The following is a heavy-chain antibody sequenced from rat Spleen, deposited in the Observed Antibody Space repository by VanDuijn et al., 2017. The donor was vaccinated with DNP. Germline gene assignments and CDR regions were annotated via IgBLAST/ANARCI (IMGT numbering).Heavy chain of an antibody. V-gene: IGHV5-31*01. CDR3: ARKRTIMPYYYVKDA. CDR2: ILYDGNRT. J-gene: IGHJ4*01. CDR1: GFTFKNYW. Sequence: EVQLVESVGGLVQPGMSLKLSCVVSGFTFKNYWMTWVRQAPGKGLEWVATILYDGNRTYYRDSVKGRFTFSRDNAQSTLYLQMDSRRSEDTASYYCARKRTIMPYYYVKDAWGKGASVTVSS. D-gene: IGHD1-12*01.